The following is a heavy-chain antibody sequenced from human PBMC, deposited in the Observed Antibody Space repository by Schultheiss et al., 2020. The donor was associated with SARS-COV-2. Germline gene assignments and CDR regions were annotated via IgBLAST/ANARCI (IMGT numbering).Heavy chain of an antibody. CDR2: IIPIFGTA. V-gene: IGHV1-2*02. D-gene: IGHD6-6*01. J-gene: IGHJ4*02. Sequence: ASVKVSCKASGYTFTGYYMHWVRQAPGQGLEWMGGIIPIFGTANYAQKFQGRVTMTRDTSISTAYMELSRLRSDDTAVYYCAFPAARVWGQGTLVTVSS. CDR3: AFPAARV. CDR1: GYTFTGYY.